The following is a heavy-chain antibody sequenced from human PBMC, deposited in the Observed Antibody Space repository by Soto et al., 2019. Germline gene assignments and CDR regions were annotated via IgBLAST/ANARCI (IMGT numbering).Heavy chain of an antibody. J-gene: IGHJ6*02. CDR3: ARQGRDGHNQGYGMDV. Sequence: EVHLVQSGAEVRKSGESLKISCKGSGDSFNTYWIAWVRQMPGKGLEWMGITHPGDSETRYSPSFEGQVTISADKSISTAYLQWSSLKASDTAMYYCARQGRDGHNQGYGMDVWGQGTTVTVSS. CDR1: GDSFNTYW. V-gene: IGHV5-51*01. CDR2: THPGDSET.